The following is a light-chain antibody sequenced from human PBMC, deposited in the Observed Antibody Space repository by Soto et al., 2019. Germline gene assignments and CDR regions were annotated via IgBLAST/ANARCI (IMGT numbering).Light chain of an antibody. Sequence: HCVLKQPPSVSGAPGQRVTISCTGSSSNIGAGYDVHWYQQLPGTAPKLLIYGNSNRPSGVPDRFSGSKSGTSASLAITGLQAEDEADYYCQSYDSSLSGYVFGTGTKFTVL. J-gene: IGLJ1*01. V-gene: IGLV1-40*01. CDR2: GNS. CDR3: QSYDSSLSGYV. CDR1: SSNIGAGYD.